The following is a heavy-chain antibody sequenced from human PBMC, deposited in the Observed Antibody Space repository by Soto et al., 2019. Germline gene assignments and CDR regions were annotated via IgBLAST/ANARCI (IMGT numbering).Heavy chain of an antibody. V-gene: IGHV4-31*03. Sequence: KTSETLSLTCTVSGGSISSGGYYWSWIRQHPGKGLEWIGYIYYSGSTYYNPSLKSRVTISVATSKNQFSLKLSSVTAADTAVYYCARGQPHYYYYGMDVWGQGTTVTVSS. CDR3: ARGQPHYYYYGMDV. CDR1: GGSISSGGYY. CDR2: IYYSGST. J-gene: IGHJ6*02.